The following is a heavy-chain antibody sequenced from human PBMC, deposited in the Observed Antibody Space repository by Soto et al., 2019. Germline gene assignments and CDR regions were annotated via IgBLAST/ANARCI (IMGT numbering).Heavy chain of an antibody. CDR2: INPSGGST. J-gene: IGHJ6*02. CDR1: GYTFTSYY. CDR3: ARVDCSGGSRYFPLGYYGMDV. V-gene: IGHV1-46*01. Sequence: QVQLVQSGAEVKKPGASVKVSCKASGYTFTSYYMHWVRQAPGQGLEWMGIINPSGGSTSYAQKFQGRVTMTRDTSTSTVYMELSSLRSEDTAVYYCARVDCSGGSRYFPLGYYGMDVWGQGTTVTVSS. D-gene: IGHD2-15*01.